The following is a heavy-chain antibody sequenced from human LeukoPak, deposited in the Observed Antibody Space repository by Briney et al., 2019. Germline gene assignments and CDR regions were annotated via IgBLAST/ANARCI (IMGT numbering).Heavy chain of an antibody. CDR3: ARHRYGIGADS. CDR2: ILYTGGI. Sequence: SETLSLTCTVSGASITVDHWSWLRQPPGKELEFLGYILYTGGISYNPSLKSRVTISLDASKTQFSLMLNSVTAADTAVYFCARHRYGIGADSWGQGILVTVSS. D-gene: IGHD3-3*01. CDR1: GASITVDH. J-gene: IGHJ4*02. V-gene: IGHV4-59*08.